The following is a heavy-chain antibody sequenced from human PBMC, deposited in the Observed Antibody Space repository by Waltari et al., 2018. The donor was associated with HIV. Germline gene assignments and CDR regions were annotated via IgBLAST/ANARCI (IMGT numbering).Heavy chain of an antibody. Sequence: EVQLVESGGVVVQPGGSLRLSCAVSGFNFDNYAMHWVRQAPGKGLKWVSLMSWDGGSTYYADSVKGRFTISRDNSKNSLYLQMNSLRTEDTAVYYCAKDISRDCSGGNCYSYAMDVWGRGTTVTVSS. CDR3: AKDISRDCSGGNCYSYAMDV. J-gene: IGHJ6*02. V-gene: IGHV3-43*01. D-gene: IGHD2-15*01. CDR2: MSWDGGST. CDR1: GFNFDNYA.